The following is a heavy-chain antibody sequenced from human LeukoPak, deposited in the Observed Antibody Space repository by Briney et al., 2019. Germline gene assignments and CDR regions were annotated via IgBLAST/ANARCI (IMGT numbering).Heavy chain of an antibody. CDR2: IKQDGSEK. CDR1: GFTFSSYW. V-gene: IGHV3-7*01. D-gene: IGHD3-22*01. Sequence: GGSLRLSCAASGFTFSSYWMSWVRQAPGKGLEWVANIKQDGSEKYYVDSVKGRFTISRDNAKNSLYRQMNSLRAEDTAVYYCARAEMYYYDSSGYADYWGQGTLVTVSP. CDR3: ARAEMYYYDSSGYADY. J-gene: IGHJ4*02.